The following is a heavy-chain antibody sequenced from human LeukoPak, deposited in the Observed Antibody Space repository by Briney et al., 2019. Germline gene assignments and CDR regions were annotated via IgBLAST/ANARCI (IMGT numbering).Heavy chain of an antibody. Sequence: GGSLRLSCAASGFTFGDYAMHWVRQAPGKGLEWVSGISWNSGSIGYADSVKGRFTISRDNAKNSLYLQMNSLRAEDTALYYCAKGYDYGGNSFDYWGQGTLVTVSS. J-gene: IGHJ4*02. CDR3: AKGYDYGGNSFDY. D-gene: IGHD4-23*01. CDR2: ISWNSGSI. CDR1: GFTFGDYA. V-gene: IGHV3-9*01.